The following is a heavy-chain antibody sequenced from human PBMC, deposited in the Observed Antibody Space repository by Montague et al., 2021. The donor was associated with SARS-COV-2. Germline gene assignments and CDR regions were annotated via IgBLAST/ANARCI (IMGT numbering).Heavy chain of an antibody. CDR1: GFSLSTSGVG. CDR3: ARASLAWLDY. D-gene: IGHD5-24*01. Sequence: PALAKPTQTLTLTCTFSGFSLSTSGVGVGWIRQPPGKALEWLARIDWDDDKYYSTSLKTRLTISKDTSKNQVVLTMTNMDPVDTAAYYCARASLAWLDYWGQGTLVTVSS. J-gene: IGHJ4*02. CDR2: IDWDDDK. V-gene: IGHV2-70*11.